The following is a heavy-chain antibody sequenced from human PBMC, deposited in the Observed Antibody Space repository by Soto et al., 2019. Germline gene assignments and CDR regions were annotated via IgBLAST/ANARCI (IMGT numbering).Heavy chain of an antibody. Sequence: GGSLRLSCAASGFTFSRYSMHWVRQAPGEGLVWVSRINGDGSSTTYAESVKGRFTISRDNVMSMVYLQMNSLRVEDTATYFCAGDGIAVAGTGNFDFWGQGTLVTVSS. V-gene: IGHV3-74*03. CDR1: GFTFSRYS. J-gene: IGHJ4*02. CDR3: AGDGIAVAGTGNFDF. D-gene: IGHD6-19*01. CDR2: INGDGSST.